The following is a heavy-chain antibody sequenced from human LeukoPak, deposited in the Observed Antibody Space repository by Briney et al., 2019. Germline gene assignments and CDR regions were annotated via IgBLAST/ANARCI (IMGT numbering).Heavy chain of an antibody. Sequence: GGSLRLSCAASGFTFDDYGMSWVRQAPGKGPEWVSPINWDGRSTGYADSVKGRFAISRDNAKNSLYLQMNSLRVEDTALYYCARYYDFWSGRRPNAYCMGVWGKGTTVTVSS. V-gene: IGHV3-20*04. CDR1: GFTFDDYG. CDR3: ARYYDFWSGRRPNAYCMGV. J-gene: IGHJ6*03. D-gene: IGHD3-3*01. CDR2: INWDGRST.